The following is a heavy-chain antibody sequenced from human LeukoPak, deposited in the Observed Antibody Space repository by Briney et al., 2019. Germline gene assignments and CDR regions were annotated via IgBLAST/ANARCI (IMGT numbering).Heavy chain of an antibody. V-gene: IGHV1-8*01. CDR3: ASVGGSGSYFDY. J-gene: IGHJ4*02. Sequence: ASVTVSCKASGYTFTSYDINWVRQAAGQGLEWMGWMNPNSGNTGYAQKFQGRVTMTRNTSISTAYMELSSLRSEDTAVYYCASVGGSGSYFDYWGQGTLVTVSS. D-gene: IGHD3-10*01. CDR2: MNPNSGNT. CDR1: GYTFTSYD.